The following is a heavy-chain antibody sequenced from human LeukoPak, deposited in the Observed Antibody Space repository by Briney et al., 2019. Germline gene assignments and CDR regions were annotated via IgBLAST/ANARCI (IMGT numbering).Heavy chain of an antibody. Sequence: SETLSLTCTVSGGSLRSYSWSWIRQPPGKGLEWMGLVYAGGSTYYNPSLKSRVTISLDTSKNQVPLNLNSVTSPDTAVYYCARAGPRRDGYNFDCWGQGTLVTVSS. J-gene: IGHJ4*02. V-gene: IGHV4-59*01. CDR2: VYAGGST. D-gene: IGHD5-24*01. CDR1: GGSLRSYS. CDR3: ARAGPRRDGYNFDC.